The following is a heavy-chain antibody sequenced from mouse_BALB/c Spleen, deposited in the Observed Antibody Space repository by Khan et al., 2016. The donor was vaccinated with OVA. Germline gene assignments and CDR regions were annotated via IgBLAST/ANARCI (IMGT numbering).Heavy chain of an antibody. D-gene: IGHD2-3*01. J-gene: IGHJ4*01. CDR2: ISSGGSYT. CDR3: ARQPGYYEESAMDY. Sequence: EVELVESGGDLVKPGGSLKLSCAASGFTFSSYGMSWVRQTPDKRLEWVAAISSGGSYTYYPDSLKGRFTISRDNAKNTLYLQMSSLKSEATAMYYCARQPGYYEESAMDYWGQGTSVTVSS. V-gene: IGHV5-6*01. CDR1: GFTFSSYG.